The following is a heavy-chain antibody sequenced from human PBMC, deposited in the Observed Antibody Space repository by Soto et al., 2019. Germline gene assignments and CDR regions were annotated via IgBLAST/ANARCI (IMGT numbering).Heavy chain of an antibody. V-gene: IGHV4-34*01. Sequence: QVQLQQWGAGLLKPSETLSLTCAVYGGSFSGYYWSWIRQPPGKGLEWIGEINHSGSTNYNPSLKSRVTISVDTSKNQFSLKLSSVTAADTAVYYCARGVVYCSGGSCRFDYWGQGTLVTVSS. J-gene: IGHJ4*02. CDR3: ARGVVYCSGGSCRFDY. CDR1: GGSFSGYY. D-gene: IGHD2-15*01. CDR2: INHSGST.